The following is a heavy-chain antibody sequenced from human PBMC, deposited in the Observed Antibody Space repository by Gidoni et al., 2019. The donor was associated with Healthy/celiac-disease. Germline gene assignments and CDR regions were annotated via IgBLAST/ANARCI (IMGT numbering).Heavy chain of an antibody. D-gene: IGHD2-2*01. J-gene: IGHJ2*01. V-gene: IGHV3-7*01. CDR1: GFTFSSHW. CDR3: ARESCSSTSCYSGAVGWYFDL. Sequence: EVQLVESGGGLVQHGGSLRLSCAASGFTFSSHWMSLVRQGPGKGLEWVANIKQDGSEKYYVDSVKGRFTISRDNAKNSLYLQMNSLRAEDTAVYYCARESCSSTSCYSGAVGWYFDLWGRGTLVTVSS. CDR2: IKQDGSEK.